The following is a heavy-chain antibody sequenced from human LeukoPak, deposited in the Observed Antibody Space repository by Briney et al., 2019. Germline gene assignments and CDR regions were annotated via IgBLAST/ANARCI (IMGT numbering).Heavy chain of an antibody. Sequence: SETLSLTCTVSGGSVSSGSYYWSWIRQPPGKGLEWIGYIYYSGSTNYNPSLKSRVTISVDTSKNQFSLKLSSVTVADTAVYYCARAQLRYFDWTYGMDVWGQGTTVTVSS. D-gene: IGHD3-9*01. CDR3: ARAQLRYFDWTYGMDV. CDR1: GGSVSSGSYY. CDR2: IYYSGST. V-gene: IGHV4-61*01. J-gene: IGHJ6*02.